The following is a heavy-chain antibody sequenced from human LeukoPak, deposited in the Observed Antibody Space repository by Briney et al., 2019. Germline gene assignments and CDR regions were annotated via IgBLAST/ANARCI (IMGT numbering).Heavy chain of an antibody. D-gene: IGHD3-16*01. CDR3: AKGGGGVLAS. Sequence: GGTLRLSCAASGFTLSSYGMSWVRQAPGKGLAWVSSISGSGGSTYYADSVKGRFTISRDNSRNTLFLQMNSLKADDTAVYYCAKGGGGVLASWGQGTLVTVSS. CDR2: ISGSGGST. V-gene: IGHV3-23*01. CDR1: GFTLSSYG. J-gene: IGHJ4*02.